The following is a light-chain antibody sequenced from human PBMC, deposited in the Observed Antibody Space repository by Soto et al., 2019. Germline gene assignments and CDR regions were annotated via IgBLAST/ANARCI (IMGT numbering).Light chain of an antibody. Sequence: DLQMTQSPSSLSASVGDRVTITCRASQSISSYLDWFQQKPGKAPKLLIYGGSSLQSGVPSRFSGSGSGTDYTLTISSLQPEDFATYYCQQSYSTPWTFGGGTKVEIK. CDR2: GGS. CDR1: QSISSY. CDR3: QQSYSTPWT. J-gene: IGKJ4*01. V-gene: IGKV1-39*01.